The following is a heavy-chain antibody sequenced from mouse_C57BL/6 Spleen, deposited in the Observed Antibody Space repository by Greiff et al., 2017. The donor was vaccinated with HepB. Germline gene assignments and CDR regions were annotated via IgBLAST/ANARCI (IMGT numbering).Heavy chain of an antibody. D-gene: IGHD1-1*01. V-gene: IGHV1-18*01. J-gene: IGHJ2*01. Sequence: EVQLQQSGPELVKPGASVKIPCKASGYTFTDYNMDWVKQSHGKSLEWIGDINPNNGGTIYNQKFKGKATLTVDKSSSTAYMDLRSLTSEDTAVYYCARLCITTVVATFDYWGQGTTLTVSS. CDR2: INPNNGGT. CDR1: GYTFTDYN. CDR3: ARLCITTVVATFDY.